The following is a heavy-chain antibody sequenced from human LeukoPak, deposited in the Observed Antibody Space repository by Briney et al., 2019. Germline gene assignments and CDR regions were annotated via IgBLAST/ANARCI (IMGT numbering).Heavy chain of an antibody. CDR3: ARTYSSGWFAQRNWFDP. CDR1: GFTFSNYW. D-gene: IGHD6-19*01. V-gene: IGHV3-74*01. CDR2: INSDGINT. Sequence: GGSLRLSCAASGFTFSNYWMHWVRQAPGKGLVWVSRINSDGINTSYADSVKGRFTISRDNAKNTLNLQMNSLRAEDTAVYYCARTYSSGWFAQRNWFDPWGQGTLVTVSS. J-gene: IGHJ5*02.